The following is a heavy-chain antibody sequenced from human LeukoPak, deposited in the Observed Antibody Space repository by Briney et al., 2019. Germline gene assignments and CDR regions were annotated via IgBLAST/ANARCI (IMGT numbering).Heavy chain of an antibody. CDR2: LIPIFGTA. V-gene: IGHV1-69*05. Sequence: GASVNVSCTASVATCCIYANSWMRQAPRPGHEWTGGLIPIFGTANYAQKFQGRVTITTDESTSTAYMELSSLRSEDTAVYYCASTYYDFWSGYHYFDYWGQGTLVTVSS. CDR3: ASTYYDFWSGYHYFDY. D-gene: IGHD3-3*01. CDR1: VATCCIYA. J-gene: IGHJ4*02.